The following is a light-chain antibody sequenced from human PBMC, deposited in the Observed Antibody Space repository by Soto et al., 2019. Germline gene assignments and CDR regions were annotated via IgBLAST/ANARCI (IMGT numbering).Light chain of an antibody. CDR1: QSVSSSY. CDR3: QQYGSSRLT. J-gene: IGKJ4*01. CDR2: GAS. Sequence: EIVLTQSPGTLSLSPGERATLSCRASQSVSSSYLAWYRQKPGQAPRLLIYGASTRATGIPDRFSGSGSGTDFTLILSRLEPEDSAVYYCQQYGSSRLTFGGGTKVEIK. V-gene: IGKV3-20*01.